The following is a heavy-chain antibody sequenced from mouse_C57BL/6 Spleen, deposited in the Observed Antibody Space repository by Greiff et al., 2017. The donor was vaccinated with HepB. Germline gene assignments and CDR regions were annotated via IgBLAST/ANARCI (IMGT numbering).Heavy chain of an antibody. D-gene: IGHD3-3*01. CDR1: GYTFTSYW. J-gene: IGHJ4*01. V-gene: IGHV1-55*01. Sequence: VQLQQSGAELVKPGASVKMSCKASGYTFTSYWITWVKQRPGQGLEWIGDIYPGSGSTNYNEKFKSKATLTVDTSSSTAYMQLSSLTSEDSAVYYCAREGFYYYAMDYWGQGTSVTVSS. CDR2: IYPGSGST. CDR3: AREGFYYYAMDY.